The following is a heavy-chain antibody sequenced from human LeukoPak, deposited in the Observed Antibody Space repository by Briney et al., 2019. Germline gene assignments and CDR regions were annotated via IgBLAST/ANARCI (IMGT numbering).Heavy chain of an antibody. J-gene: IGHJ6*02. Sequence: AASVKVSCKASGYTFTSNVMNWVRQAPGQGLEWMGWINTNTGNPTYAQGFTGRFVFSLDTSASTAYLQISSLKAEDTAVYYCASEHCGGDCYTSLYYYYGMDVWGQGTTVTVSS. CDR3: ASEHCGGDCYTSLYYYYGMDV. CDR1: GYTFTSNV. D-gene: IGHD2-21*02. V-gene: IGHV7-4-1*02. CDR2: INTNTGNP.